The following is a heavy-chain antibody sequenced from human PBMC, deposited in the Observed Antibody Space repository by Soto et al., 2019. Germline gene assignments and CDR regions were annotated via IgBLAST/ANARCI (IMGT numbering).Heavy chain of an antibody. CDR3: AKVDVSTAGSFDY. V-gene: IGHV3-7*03. CDR1: GFTFSSYW. D-gene: IGHD6-13*01. J-gene: IGHJ4*02. CDR2: IKQDGSEK. Sequence: PGGSLRLSCAASGFTFSSYWMSWVRQAPGKGLEWVANIKQDGSEKYYVDSVKGRFTISRDNAKNSLYLQMNSLRAEDTAVYYCAKVDVSTAGSFDYWGQGALVTVSS.